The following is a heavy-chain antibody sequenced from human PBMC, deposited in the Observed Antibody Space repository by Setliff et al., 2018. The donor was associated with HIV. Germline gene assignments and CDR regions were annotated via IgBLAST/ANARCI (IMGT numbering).Heavy chain of an antibody. CDR2: IKGKSDGETT. CDR1: GFTFSNAW. J-gene: IGHJ4*02. Sequence: PGESLKISCAASGFTFSNAWMTWVRQAPGKGLEGVGLIKGKSDGETTDYAEPVKGRFSISRDDSKNALFLQMNSLKTEDTAVYHCTTVHYCSPTRCYIFDYWGQGTPVTVSS. V-gene: IGHV3-15*01. D-gene: IGHD2-2*02. CDR3: TTVHYCSPTRCYIFDY.